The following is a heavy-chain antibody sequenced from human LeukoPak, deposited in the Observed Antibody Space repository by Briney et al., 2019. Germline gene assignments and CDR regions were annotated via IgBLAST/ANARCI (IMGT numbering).Heavy chain of an antibody. CDR3: ARDFSGRPNWLDP. CDR2: MNQDGTEK. Sequence: GGSLRLSCGASGFSFSFYWMTWVRQAPGRGLEWVANMNQDGTEKYFVDSVKGRITISRDNAKNSLYLQMNNLTAEDTGVYYCARDFSGRPNWLDPWGQGTLVIVSS. J-gene: IGHJ5*02. D-gene: IGHD6-19*01. CDR1: GFSFSFYW. V-gene: IGHV3-7*01.